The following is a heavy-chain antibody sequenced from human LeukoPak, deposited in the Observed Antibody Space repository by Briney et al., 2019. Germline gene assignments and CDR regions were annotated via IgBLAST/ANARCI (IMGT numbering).Heavy chain of an antibody. CDR2: ITPSGGT. CDR3: ARDRYGDGFAHFDY. V-gene: IGHV1-2*02. Sequence: VASVKVSCKASGSTFTSYAMHWVRQAPGQGLEWMGWITPSGGTNYPQKFQGRVAITRGTSITTAYMDLSRLTSDDTAVYYCARDRYGDGFAHFDYWGQGALVTVSS. J-gene: IGHJ4*02. CDR1: GSTFTSYA. D-gene: IGHD5-24*01.